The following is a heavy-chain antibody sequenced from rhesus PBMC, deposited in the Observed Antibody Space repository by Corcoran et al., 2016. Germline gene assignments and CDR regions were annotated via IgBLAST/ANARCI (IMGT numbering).Heavy chain of an antibody. CDR2: INTGGGST. D-gene: IGHD1-26*01. CDR1: GFTFGSYY. Sequence: EVQLVESGGGLGQPGGSLRLSCTGSGFTFGSYYMYWVRQAPGKGLVWVSGINTGGGSTWYTDPVKGRFTISKENAKNTLYLQMDSLRAEDTAVYYCARDLRRITGTTDFDYWGQGVLVTVSS. V-gene: IGHV3-8*01. J-gene: IGHJ4*01. CDR3: ARDLRRITGTTDFDY.